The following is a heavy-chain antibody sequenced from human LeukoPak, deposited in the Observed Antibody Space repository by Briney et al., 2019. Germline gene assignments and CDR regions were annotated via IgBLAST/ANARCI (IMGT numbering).Heavy chain of an antibody. CDR3: GRGNSFDF. V-gene: IGHV3-13*01. CDR2: IGTGGDT. J-gene: IGHJ4*02. CDR1: GFTFSNYD. Sequence: TGGSLRLSCAPSGFTFSNYDMHWVRQGTGKGLEWVSGIGTGGDTYYPDSVRGRLTISRENAKKSLFLQMNSLRAEDTAVYYCGRGNSFDFWGQGTLVTVSS.